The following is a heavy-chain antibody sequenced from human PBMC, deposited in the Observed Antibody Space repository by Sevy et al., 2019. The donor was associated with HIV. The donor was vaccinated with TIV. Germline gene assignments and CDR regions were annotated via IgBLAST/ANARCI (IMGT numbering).Heavy chain of an antibody. Sequence: SETLSLTCTVSGGSISSYYWSWIRQPPGKGLEWIGYIYYSGSTNYNPSLKSRVTISVDTSKNQFSLKLSSVTAADTAVYYCASGESSGYYVYDAFDIWGQGTMVTVSS. CDR3: ASGESSGYYVYDAFDI. CDR2: IYYSGST. J-gene: IGHJ3*02. V-gene: IGHV4-59*13. D-gene: IGHD3-22*01. CDR1: GGSISSYY.